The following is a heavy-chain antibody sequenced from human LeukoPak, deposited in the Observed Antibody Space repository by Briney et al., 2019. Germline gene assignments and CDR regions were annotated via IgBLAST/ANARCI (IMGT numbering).Heavy chain of an antibody. CDR3: ASGGGTMVRGVIIISDQPPWFDP. CDR2: IPYDGSNE. CDR1: GFTFRSYA. V-gene: IGHV3-30*19. Sequence: GGSLRLSCAASGFTFRSYAMHWVRQAPGKGLEWVAFIPYDGSNEYYADSVKGRFTISRDNSENTLYLQMNSLRTEDTAVYYCASGGGTMVRGVIIISDQPPWFDPWGQGTLVTVSS. D-gene: IGHD3-10*01. J-gene: IGHJ5*02.